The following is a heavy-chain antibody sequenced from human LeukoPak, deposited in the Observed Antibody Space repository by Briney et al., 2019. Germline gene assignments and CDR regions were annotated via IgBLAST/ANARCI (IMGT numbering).Heavy chain of an antibody. Sequence: PGGSLRLSCAASGFTFSSYGMHWVRQAPGKGLEWVAVISYDGSNKYYADSVKGRFTISRDNSKNTLYLQMNSLRAEDTAVYYCAKVPGRCSSTSCPAVYWGQGTLVTVSS. CDR3: AKVPGRCSSTSCPAVY. V-gene: IGHV3-30*18. J-gene: IGHJ4*02. D-gene: IGHD2-2*01. CDR2: ISYDGSNK. CDR1: GFTFSSYG.